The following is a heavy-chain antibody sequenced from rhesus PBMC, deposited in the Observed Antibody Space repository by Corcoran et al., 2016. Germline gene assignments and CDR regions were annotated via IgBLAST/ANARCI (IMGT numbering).Heavy chain of an antibody. CDR1: GDSISSSYYY. D-gene: IGHD3-9*01. CDR2: ISYGGST. Sequence: QVQLQESGPGLVKPSETVSLICAVSGDSISSSYYYWSWIRQAPGKGLEWIGHISYGGSTSYSPSLKSRVSISIDTSKNQFSLKLSSVTAADTAVYYCAREANGYYRVYFEFWGQGALVTVSS. CDR3: AREANGYYRVYFEF. J-gene: IGHJ1*01. V-gene: IGHV4-122*02.